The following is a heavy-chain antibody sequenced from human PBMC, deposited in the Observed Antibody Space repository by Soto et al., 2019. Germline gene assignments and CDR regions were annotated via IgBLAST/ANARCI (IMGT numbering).Heavy chain of an antibody. Sequence: SQTLSLTCAISGDSVSSNSAAWNWIRQSPSRGLEWLGRTYYRSKWYNDYAVSVKSRITINPDTSKNQFSLQLNSVTPEDTAVYYCAREQWQQWLGIEGNWFDPWGQGTLVTVSA. J-gene: IGHJ5*02. CDR2: TYYRSKWYN. CDR1: GDSVSSNSAA. D-gene: IGHD6-19*01. V-gene: IGHV6-1*01. CDR3: AREQWQQWLGIEGNWFDP.